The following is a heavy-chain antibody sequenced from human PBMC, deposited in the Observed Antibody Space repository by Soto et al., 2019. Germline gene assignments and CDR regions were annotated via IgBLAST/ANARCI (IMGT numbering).Heavy chain of an antibody. CDR3: ATFYGGDCTTTTCYGDIDY. CDR2: IIPLFGIT. V-gene: IGHV1-69*02. D-gene: IGHD2-2*01. CDR1: GGIFNRYS. Sequence: QVQLVQSGAEVKKPGSSVKVSCKASGGIFNRYSVSWVRQAPGQGLEWMGRIIPLFGITNYAQKFQGRVMITADKSTNTAYMEANGLRSEDTALFYCATFYGGDCTTTTCYGDIDYWGQGTLVTVTS. J-gene: IGHJ4*02.